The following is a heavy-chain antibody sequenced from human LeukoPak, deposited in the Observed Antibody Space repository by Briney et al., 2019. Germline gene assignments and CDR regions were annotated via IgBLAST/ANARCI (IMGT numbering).Heavy chain of an antibody. V-gene: IGHV4-30-4*01. CDR1: GGSISSGDYY. D-gene: IGHD4-17*01. CDR3: ARVTGDYGIDY. J-gene: IGHJ4*02. Sequence: SETLSLTCTVSGGSISSGDYYWSWIRQPPGKGLEWIGYIYYSGSTYYNPSLKSRVTISVDTSKNQFSLKLSSVTAADTAVYYCARVTGDYGIDYWGQGTLVTVSS. CDR2: IYYSGST.